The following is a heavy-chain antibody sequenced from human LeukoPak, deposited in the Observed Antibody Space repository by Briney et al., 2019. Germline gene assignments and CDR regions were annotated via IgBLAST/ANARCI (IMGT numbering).Heavy chain of an antibody. Sequence: PGGSMRLSCEASGFTFTTYSMTWVRQAPGKGLEWVSIISSGSSAIFSADALKGRFTISRDDAKNLLYLDMNSLRAEDTAVYYCARGHTAVTRHFDFWGQGTLVTVSS. CDR2: ISSGSSAI. CDR3: ARGHTAVTRHFDF. J-gene: IGHJ4*02. V-gene: IGHV3-21*01. CDR1: GFTFTTYS. D-gene: IGHD4-17*01.